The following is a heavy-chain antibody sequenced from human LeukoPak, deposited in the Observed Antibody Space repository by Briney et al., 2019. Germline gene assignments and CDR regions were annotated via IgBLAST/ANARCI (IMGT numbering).Heavy chain of an antibody. J-gene: IGHJ4*02. D-gene: IGHD1-20*01. CDR3: TRALYKWNHFDY. CDR2: IYYSGST. CDR1: GGSISSYY. Sequence: SETLSLTCTVSGGSISSYYWSWIRQPPGKGLEWIGYIYYSGSTNYNPSLKSRVTISVDTSKNQFSLKLSSVTAADTAVYYCTRALYKWNHFDYWGQGALVTVSS. V-gene: IGHV4-59*01.